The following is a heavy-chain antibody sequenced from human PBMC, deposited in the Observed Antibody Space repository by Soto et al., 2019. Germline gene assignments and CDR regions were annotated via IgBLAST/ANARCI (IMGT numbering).Heavy chain of an antibody. D-gene: IGHD2-2*01. CDR1: GXTFSSYR. J-gene: IGHJ3*02. Sequence: GSLRLSCAASGXTFSSYRMDWVRQAPGRGLEWVSSISSSSSYIYYADSVKGLFTISRYNAKNSLYLQMNSLRAEDTAVYYCARETRYCSSTSCYGTNDAFDIWGQGTRVTVS. V-gene: IGHV3-21*01. CDR3: ARETRYCSSTSCYGTNDAFDI. CDR2: ISSSSSYI.